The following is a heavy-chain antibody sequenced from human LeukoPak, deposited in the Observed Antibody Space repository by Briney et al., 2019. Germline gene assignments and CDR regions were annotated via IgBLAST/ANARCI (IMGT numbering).Heavy chain of an antibody. D-gene: IGHD3-22*01. CDR2: ISGSGGST. CDR3: AKDSYYYDSSGYFLVYGMDV. J-gene: IGHJ6*02. Sequence: GGSLRLSCAASGFTFSTYWMHWVRQAPGKGLEWVSAISGSGGSTYYADSVKGRFTISRDNSKNTLYLQMNSLRAEDTAVYYCAKDSYYYDSSGYFLVYGMDVWGQGTTVTVSS. CDR1: GFTFSTYW. V-gene: IGHV3-23*01.